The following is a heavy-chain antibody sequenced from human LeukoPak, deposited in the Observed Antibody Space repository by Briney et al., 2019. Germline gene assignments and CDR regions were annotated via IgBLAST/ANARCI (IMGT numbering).Heavy chain of an antibody. V-gene: IGHV4-34*01. D-gene: IGHD3-9*01. CDR2: INHSGST. CDR1: GGSFSGYY. Sequence: PSETLSLTCAVYGGSFSGYYWSWIRQPPGKGLEWIGEINHSGSTNYNPSLESRVTISVDTSKNQFSLKLRSVTAADTAVYYCARPSGDILTGYYGLWGQGTLVTVSS. J-gene: IGHJ4*02. CDR3: ARPSGDILTGYYGL.